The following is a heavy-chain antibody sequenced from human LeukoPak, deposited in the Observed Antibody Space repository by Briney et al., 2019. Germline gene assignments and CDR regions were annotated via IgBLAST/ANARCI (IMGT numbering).Heavy chain of an antibody. CDR3: ARGATFRGTYYMDV. D-gene: IGHD3-10*01. CDR2: NDYSGST. Sequence: SETLSLTCTVSGDPISSYSNYKWSWIRQPPGKGLEWIGYNDYSGSTNYNPSLKSRVTISVDTSKNQFSLKLNSVTAADTAVYYCARGATFRGTYYMDVWGKGTTVTVSS. CDR1: GDPISSYSNYK. V-gene: IGHV4-61*01. J-gene: IGHJ6*03.